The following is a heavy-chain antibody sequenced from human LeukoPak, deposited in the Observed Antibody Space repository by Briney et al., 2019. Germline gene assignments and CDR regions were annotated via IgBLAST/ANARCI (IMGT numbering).Heavy chain of an antibody. J-gene: IGHJ4*02. V-gene: IGHV1-2*02. CDR1: GYTFTGYY. Sequence: ASVKVSCKASGYTFTGYYMHWVRQAPGQGLEWMGWINPNSGGTNYAQKFQGRVTMTRDTSISTAYMELSRLRSDDTAVYYCARESLLWFGELLSNEPLFDYWGQGTPVTVSS. CDR3: ARESLLWFGELLSNEPLFDY. D-gene: IGHD3-10*01. CDR2: INPNSGGT.